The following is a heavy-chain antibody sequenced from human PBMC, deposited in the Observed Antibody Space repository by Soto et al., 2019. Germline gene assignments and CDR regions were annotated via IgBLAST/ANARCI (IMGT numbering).Heavy chain of an antibody. Sequence: DVPLLESGGGLVQSGGSLRLSCAASGFTFSSYAMSWVRQAPGKGLEWVSTISDSGGNTYYADSVKGRFTISRDNSKNTLYLQMNSPRAGDTAVYYCAKDLRRELSSIDYWGQGTLVTVSS. D-gene: IGHD1-26*01. CDR2: ISDSGGNT. V-gene: IGHV3-23*01. J-gene: IGHJ4*02. CDR1: GFTFSSYA. CDR3: AKDLRRELSSIDY.